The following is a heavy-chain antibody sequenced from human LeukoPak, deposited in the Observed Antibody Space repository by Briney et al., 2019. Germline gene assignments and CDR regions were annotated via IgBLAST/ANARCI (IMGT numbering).Heavy chain of an antibody. V-gene: IGHV3-48*01. J-gene: IGHJ4*02. Sequence: SGGSLRLSCAASGFTFSSYSMNWVRQAPGKGLEWVSYISSSSSTIYYADSVKGRFTISRDNAKNSLYLQMNSLRAEDTAVYYCARLTDAFDYWGQGTLVTVSS. CDR1: GFTFSSYS. CDR3: ARLTDAFDY. CDR2: ISSSSSTI. D-gene: IGHD3-16*01.